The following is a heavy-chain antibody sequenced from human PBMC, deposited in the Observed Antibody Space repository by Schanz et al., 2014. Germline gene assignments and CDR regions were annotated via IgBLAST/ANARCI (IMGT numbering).Heavy chain of an antibody. CDR3: AKYRGYYRVSGSYRELEY. D-gene: IGHD3-10*01. V-gene: IGHV3-48*01. Sequence: VQLVESGGGLVKPGGSLRLSCAASGITFSSHSFNWVRQAPGKGLEWISYITYNGGTIYYADSVKGRFTISRDNAKNSLYLQMNSLRPEDTAVYYCAKYRGYYRVSGSYRELEYWGQGTLVTVSS. CDR1: GITFSSHS. J-gene: IGHJ4*02. CDR2: ITYNGGTI.